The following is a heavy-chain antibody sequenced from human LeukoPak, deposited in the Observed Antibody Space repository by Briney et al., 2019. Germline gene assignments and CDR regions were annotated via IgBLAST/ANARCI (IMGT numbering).Heavy chain of an antibody. CDR2: IRSKAYGWTT. Sequence: GGSLRLSCTASGFTFGDYAMSWVRQAPGKGLEWVGFIRSKAYGWTTEYAASVKGRFTISRDDSKSIAYLQMNSLKTEDTAVYYCTTDPYCSSTSCYPQNWFDPWGQGTLVTVSS. V-gene: IGHV3-49*04. CDR3: TTDPYCSSTSCYPQNWFDP. D-gene: IGHD2-2*01. J-gene: IGHJ5*02. CDR1: GFTFGDYA.